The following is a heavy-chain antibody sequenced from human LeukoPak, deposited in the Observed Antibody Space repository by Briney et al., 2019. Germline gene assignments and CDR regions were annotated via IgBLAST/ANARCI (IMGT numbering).Heavy chain of an antibody. CDR2: IYYSGST. Sequence: SQTLSLTRTVSGGSISSGDYYWSWIRLPPGKGLEWIGYIYYSGSTYYNPSLKSRVTISVDTSKNQFSLKLSSVTAADTAVYYCAVTVTRDWYFDLWGRGTLVTVSS. V-gene: IGHV4-30-4*01. D-gene: IGHD4-17*01. CDR3: AVTVTRDWYFDL. CDR1: GGSISSGDYY. J-gene: IGHJ2*01.